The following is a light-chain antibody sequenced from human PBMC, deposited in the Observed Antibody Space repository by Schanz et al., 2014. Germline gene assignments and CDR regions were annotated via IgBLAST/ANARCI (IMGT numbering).Light chain of an antibody. V-gene: IGKV3-15*01. CDR1: QSVSSN. Sequence: EIVMTQSPATLSVSPGERATLSCRASQSVSSNLAWFQQKPGQAPRLLIYGASTRATGFPARFSGSGSGTEFTLTISSLEPEDFAVYYCQQRSNWPRTFGQGTKLEIK. CDR3: QQRSNWPRT. J-gene: IGKJ2*01. CDR2: GAS.